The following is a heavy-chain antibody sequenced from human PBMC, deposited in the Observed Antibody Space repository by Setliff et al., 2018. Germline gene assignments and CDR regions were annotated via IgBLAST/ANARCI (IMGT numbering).Heavy chain of an antibody. V-gene: IGHV3-7*01. Sequence: GGSLRLSCTASGLSYINDWVSWVRQAPGKGLEWLASINPHGSEKYYADSVKGRFTISRDNAKNSLYLQMNSLRAEDTAVYYCARDRVSNSFYYYGLDVWGQGTTVTVSS. CDR2: INPHGSEK. J-gene: IGHJ6*02. CDR3: ARDRVSNSFYYYGLDV. CDR1: GLSYINDW. D-gene: IGHD1-1*01.